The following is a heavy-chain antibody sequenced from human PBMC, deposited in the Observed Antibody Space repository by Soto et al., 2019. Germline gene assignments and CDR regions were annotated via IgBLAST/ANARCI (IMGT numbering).Heavy chain of an antibody. CDR2: IYYRGST. J-gene: IGHJ6*02. V-gene: IGHV4-30-4*01. CDR1: GGSISSGDYY. D-gene: IGHD3-3*01. CDR3: ARERFSNPDADYYYYGMDV. Sequence: SETLSLTCTVSGGSISSGDYYWSWIRQPPGKGLEWIGYIYYRGSTYYNPSLKSRVTISVDTSKNQFSLKLSSVTAADTAVYYCARERFSNPDADYYYYGMDVWGQGTTVTVSS.